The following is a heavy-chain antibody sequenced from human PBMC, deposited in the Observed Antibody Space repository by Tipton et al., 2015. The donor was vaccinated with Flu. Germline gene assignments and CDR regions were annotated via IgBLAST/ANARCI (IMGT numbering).Heavy chain of an antibody. CDR2: IYQTGST. CDR3: ARIAWTSDSSSYFLDY. CDR1: GYSISSGYY. Sequence: GLVKPSETLSLTCTVSGYSISSGYYWGWIRQPPGKGLERIGSIYQTGSTYYNPSLKSRVTISLDMSKNQFSLNLSSVTAADTAVYYCARIAWTSDSSSYFLDYWGQGTLVTVSS. D-gene: IGHD3-22*01. J-gene: IGHJ4*02. V-gene: IGHV4-38-2*02.